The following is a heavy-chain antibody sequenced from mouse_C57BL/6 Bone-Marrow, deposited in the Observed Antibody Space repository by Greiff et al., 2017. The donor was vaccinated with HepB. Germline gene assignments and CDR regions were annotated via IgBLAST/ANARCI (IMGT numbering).Heavy chain of an antibody. V-gene: IGHV1-18*01. D-gene: IGHD1-1*01. CDR1: GYTFTDYN. J-gene: IGHJ1*03. Sequence: VQLQQSGPELVKPGASVKIPCKASGYTFTDYNMDWVKQSHGKSLEWIGDINPNNGGTIYNQKFKGKATLTVDKSSSTAYMELRSLTSEDTAVYYCARGGPSGSSPWYFDVWGTGTTVTVSS. CDR3: ARGGPSGSSPWYFDV. CDR2: INPNNGGT.